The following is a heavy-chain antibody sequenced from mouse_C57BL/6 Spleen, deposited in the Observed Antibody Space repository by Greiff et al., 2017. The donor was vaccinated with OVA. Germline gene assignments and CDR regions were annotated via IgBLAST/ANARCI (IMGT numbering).Heavy chain of an antibody. CDR1: GYTFTSYW. J-gene: IGHJ2*01. V-gene: IGHV1-5*01. CDR3: TRRDDYDEFDG. CDR2: IYPGNSDT. Sequence: VQLQQSGTVLARPGASVKMSCKTSGYTFTSYWMHWVKQRPGQGLEWIGAIYPGNSDTSYNQKFKGKAKLTAVTSASTAYMELSSLTNEDYAVYYCTRRDDYDEFDGWGKGTTLTVSS. D-gene: IGHD2-4*01.